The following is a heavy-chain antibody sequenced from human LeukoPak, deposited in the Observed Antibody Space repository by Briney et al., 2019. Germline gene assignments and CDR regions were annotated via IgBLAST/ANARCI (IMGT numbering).Heavy chain of an antibody. CDR3: TRVGYIDEGIDY. J-gene: IGHJ4*02. V-gene: IGHV3-7*04. CDR1: GFPFSSYW. CDR2: IKQDGSKK. D-gene: IGHD5-24*01. Sequence: GGSLRLSCVASGFPFSSYWMTWVRQAPGKGLEWVANIKQDGSKKSYVDSVKGRFTISRDYAKNSLYLQMNSLRAEDTAIYYCTRVGYIDEGIDYWGQGTLVTVSS.